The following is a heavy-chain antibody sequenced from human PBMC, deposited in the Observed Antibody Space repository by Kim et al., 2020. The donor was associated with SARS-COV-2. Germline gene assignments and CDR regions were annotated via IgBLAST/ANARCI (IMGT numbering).Heavy chain of an antibody. Sequence: GGSLRLSCAASGFTFSNYSMNWVRQAPGKGLEWVSCISSSSSYIYDADSVKGRFTISRDNAKNSLYLQMNSLRAEDTAVYYCASGSTDYYYYYGMDVWG. V-gene: IGHV3-21*01. D-gene: IGHD1-26*01. J-gene: IGHJ6*02. CDR1: GFTFSNYS. CDR3: ASGSTDYYYYYGMDV. CDR2: ISSSSSYI.